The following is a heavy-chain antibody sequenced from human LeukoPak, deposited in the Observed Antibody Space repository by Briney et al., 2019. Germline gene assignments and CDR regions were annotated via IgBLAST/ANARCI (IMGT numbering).Heavy chain of an antibody. CDR3: AKDQHYGSGSSQFNAFDI. CDR2: ISWNSGSI. D-gene: IGHD3-10*01. V-gene: IGHV3-9*01. CDR1: GFTFDDYA. Sequence: GGSLRLSCAASGFTFDDYAMHWVRQAPGKGLEWVSGISWNSGSIGYADSVKGRFTISRDNAKDSLYLQMNSLRAEDTALYYFAKDQHYGSGSSQFNAFDIWGQGTMVTVSS. J-gene: IGHJ3*02.